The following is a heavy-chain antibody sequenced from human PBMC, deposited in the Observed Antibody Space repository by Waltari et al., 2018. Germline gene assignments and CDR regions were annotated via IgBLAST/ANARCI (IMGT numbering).Heavy chain of an antibody. V-gene: IGHV4-31*03. J-gene: IGHJ5*02. CDR1: GGSISSGGYY. D-gene: IGHD2-8*02. CDR2: IYYSGST. CDR3: ARGLGVLVARQRVYNWFDP. Sequence: QVQLQESGPGLVKPSQTLSLTCTVSGGSISSGGYYWSWIRQHPGKGLEWIGYIYYSGSTYYNPSLKSRVTISVDTSKNQFSLKLSSVTAADTAVYYCARGLGVLVARQRVYNWFDPWGQGTLVTVSS.